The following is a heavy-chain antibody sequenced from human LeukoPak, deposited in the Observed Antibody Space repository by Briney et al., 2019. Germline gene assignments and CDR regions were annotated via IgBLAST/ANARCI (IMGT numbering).Heavy chain of an antibody. CDR2: IIPIFGTA. D-gene: IGHD5-12*01. V-gene: IGHV1-69*13. J-gene: IGHJ4*02. CDR1: GGTFSSYA. CDR3: ARARFRAGGYDLIGYFDY. Sequence: SVKVSCKASGGTFSSYAISWVRQAPGQGLEWMGGIIPIFGTANYAQKFQGRVTITADESTSTAYMELSSLRSEDTAVYYCARARFRAGGYDLIGYFDYWGQGTLVTVSS.